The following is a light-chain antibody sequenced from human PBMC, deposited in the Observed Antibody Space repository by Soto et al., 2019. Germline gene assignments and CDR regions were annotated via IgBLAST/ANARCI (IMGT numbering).Light chain of an antibody. J-gene: IGKJ1*01. CDR3: QQYKNGWT. Sequence: EVVLTQSPATLSLSPGERATLSCRASQSISNHLAWYQQKPGQAPRLLIYGASTRVTGIPARFSGSGSGTEFTLTISSLQSEDFAVYYCQQYKNGWTFGQGTKVDIK. CDR2: GAS. V-gene: IGKV3-15*01. CDR1: QSISNH.